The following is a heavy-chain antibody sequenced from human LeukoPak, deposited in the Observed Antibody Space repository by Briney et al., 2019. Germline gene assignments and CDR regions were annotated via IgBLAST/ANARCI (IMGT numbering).Heavy chain of an antibody. Sequence: ASVKVSCKASGYTFTGYYMHWVRQAPGQGLEWMGRVNPNSGGTNYAQKFQGRVTMTRDTSISTAYMELSRLRSDDTAVYYCARPVLKGYDNCGYWGQGTLVTVSS. V-gene: IGHV1-2*06. CDR2: VNPNSGGT. J-gene: IGHJ4*02. CDR3: ARPVLKGYDNCGY. D-gene: IGHD1-20*01. CDR1: GYTFTGYY.